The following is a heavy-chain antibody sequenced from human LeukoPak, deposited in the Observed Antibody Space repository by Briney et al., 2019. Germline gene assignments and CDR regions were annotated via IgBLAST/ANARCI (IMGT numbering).Heavy chain of an antibody. CDR3: ARTLGYCSSTNCYFSFDY. Sequence: GGSLRLSCVAPVFILRVYRMSTGRQAPGKGLEWVANIKQDGSEKYYVDSVKGRFTISRDNAKISLHLQMNSLRAEDTAVYYYARTLGYCSSTNCYFSFDYWGQGTLVTVSS. D-gene: IGHD2-2*01. J-gene: IGHJ4*02. V-gene: IGHV3-7*04. CDR1: VFILRVYR. CDR2: IKQDGSEK.